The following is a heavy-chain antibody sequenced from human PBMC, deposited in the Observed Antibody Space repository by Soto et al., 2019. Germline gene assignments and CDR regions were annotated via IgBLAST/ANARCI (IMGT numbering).Heavy chain of an antibody. D-gene: IGHD5-18*01. J-gene: IGHJ4*02. CDR3: ATLDTAEIQTAAC. CDR2: INRGSSGT. V-gene: IGHV3-7*01. Sequence: EVPLVESGGDLVQPGGSLRLSCAGSGFICSAYWMSRVRRGAGKGLEWVAMINRGSSGTHYVDSVKGRFTISRDNAKNSLYLQMNSLKVEDTAVYYCATLDTAEIQTAACWGQGTLVTVSS. CDR1: GFICSAYW.